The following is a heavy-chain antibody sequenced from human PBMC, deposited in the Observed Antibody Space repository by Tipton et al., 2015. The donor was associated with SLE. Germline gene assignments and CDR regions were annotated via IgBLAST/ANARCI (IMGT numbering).Heavy chain of an antibody. Sequence: TLSLTCTVSGDSISRHYWTWIRQPPGRGLEWIGCVYDSGRTNYNPSLKSRVTISLDTSKNQFSLKVRSLTAADTAVYYCARAPEWDLLGGMDVWGQGTPVTVSS. CDR3: ARAPEWDLLGGMDV. V-gene: IGHV4-59*11. CDR1: GDSISRHY. CDR2: VYDSGRT. D-gene: IGHD1-26*01. J-gene: IGHJ6*02.